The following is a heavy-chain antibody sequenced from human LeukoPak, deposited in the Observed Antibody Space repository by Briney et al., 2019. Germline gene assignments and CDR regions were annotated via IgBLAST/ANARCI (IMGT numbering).Heavy chain of an antibody. D-gene: IGHD2-15*01. Sequence: GGSLRLSCAASGFTFSSYDMHWVRQAPGKGLEWVAVISYDGSNKYYADSVKGRFTISRDNSRNTLYLQMNSLRAEDTAVYYCARDRSGTFDYWGQGTLVTVSS. CDR1: GFTFSSYD. CDR2: ISYDGSNK. CDR3: ARDRSGTFDY. V-gene: IGHV3-30*03. J-gene: IGHJ4*02.